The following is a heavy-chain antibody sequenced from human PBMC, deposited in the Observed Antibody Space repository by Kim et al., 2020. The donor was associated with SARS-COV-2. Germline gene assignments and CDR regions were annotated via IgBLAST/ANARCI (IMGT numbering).Heavy chain of an antibody. Sequence: SETLSLTCTVSGGSISSGGYYWSWIRQHPGKGLEWIGYIYYSGSTYYNPSLKSRVTISVDTSKNQFSLKLSSVTAADTAVYYCTRDLWRDCGGDCYHYYYGMDDWGRGTTVAVSS. CDR3: TRDLWRDCGGDCYHYYYGMDD. V-gene: IGHV4-31*03. J-gene: IGHJ6*02. CDR1: GGSISSGGYY. D-gene: IGHD2-21*02. CDR2: IYYSGST.